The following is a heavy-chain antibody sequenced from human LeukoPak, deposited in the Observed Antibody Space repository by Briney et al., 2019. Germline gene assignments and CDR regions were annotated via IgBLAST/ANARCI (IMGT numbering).Heavy chain of an antibody. CDR1: GGSISSGDYY. V-gene: IGHV4-30-4*08. J-gene: IGHJ4*02. D-gene: IGHD1-20*01. Sequence: SQTLSLTCAVSGGSISSGDYYWSWIRQPPGKGLEWIGYIYYSGSTYYNPSLKSRVTISVDTSKNQFSLKLSSVTAADTAVYYCARDRGITGTTDYWGQGTLVTVSS. CDR3: ARDRGITGTTDY. CDR2: IYYSGST.